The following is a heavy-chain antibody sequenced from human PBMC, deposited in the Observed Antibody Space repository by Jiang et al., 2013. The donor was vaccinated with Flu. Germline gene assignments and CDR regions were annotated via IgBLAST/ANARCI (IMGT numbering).Heavy chain of an antibody. CDR3: ARSGSGRVFDY. J-gene: IGHJ4*02. CDR1: GGSISSSSYY. Sequence: LLKPSETLSLTCTVSGGSISSSSYYWGWIRQPPGKGLEWIGSIYYSGSTYYNPSLKSRVTISVDTSKNQFSLKLSSVTAADTAVYYCARSGSGRVFDYWGQGTLVTVSS. CDR2: IYYSGST. V-gene: IGHV4-39*01. D-gene: IGHD3-10*01.